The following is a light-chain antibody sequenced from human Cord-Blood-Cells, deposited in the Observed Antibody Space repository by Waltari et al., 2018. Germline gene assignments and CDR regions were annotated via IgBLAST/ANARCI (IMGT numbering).Light chain of an antibody. CDR3: QQYDNLPIT. Sequence: DIQMTQSPSSLSASVGDRVTITCQASQDISNYLNWYQQKPGKAPKLLIYDASNLETGVPSRFSGSGSGTDFTFTISSLQPEDIATVYCQQYDNLPITFGQGTRLEIK. CDR1: QDISNY. J-gene: IGKJ5*01. V-gene: IGKV1-33*01. CDR2: DAS.